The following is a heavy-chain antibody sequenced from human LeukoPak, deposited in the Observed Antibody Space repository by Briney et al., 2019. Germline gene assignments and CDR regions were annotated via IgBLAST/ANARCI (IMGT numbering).Heavy chain of an antibody. CDR3: ARVPSRYTLGYGYYYYYMDV. D-gene: IGHD5-18*01. CDR2: ISTSSSTI. V-gene: IGHV3-48*04. CDR1: GFTFGDYT. Sequence: GGSLRLSCAVSGFTFGDYTMTWVRQAPGKGLEWVSYISTSSSTIYYADSVKGRFTISRDNTKNALYLQMNSLRAEDTAVYYCARVPSRYTLGYGYYYYYMDVWGKGTTVTVSS. J-gene: IGHJ6*03.